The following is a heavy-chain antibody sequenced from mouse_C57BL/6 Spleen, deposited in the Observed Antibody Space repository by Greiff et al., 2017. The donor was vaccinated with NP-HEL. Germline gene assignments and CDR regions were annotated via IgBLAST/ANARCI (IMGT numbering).Heavy chain of an antibody. CDR1: GYTFTSYG. J-gene: IGHJ3*01. Sequence: VQLQQSGAELARPGASVKLSCKASGYTFTSYGISWVKQRTGQGLEWIGEINPRSGNTYYNEKFKGKATLTADKSSSTAYMELRSLTSEDSAVYFCARDSKAWFAYWGQGTLVTVSA. CDR2: INPRSGNT. CDR3: ARDSKAWFAY. V-gene: IGHV1-81*01.